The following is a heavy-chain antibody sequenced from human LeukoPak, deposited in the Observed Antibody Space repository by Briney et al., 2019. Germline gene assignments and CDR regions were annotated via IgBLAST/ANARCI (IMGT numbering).Heavy chain of an antibody. CDR3: ARHGTSVAWYFDL. CDR2: IYYTGAT. J-gene: IGHJ2*01. Sequence: SETLSLTCTVSGGSFSIFYWSWIRQPPGKGLGWIGYIYYTGATNYNTSLKSRITTSVDTSKTQFSLQLSSVTAADTAVYYCARHGTSVAWYFDLWGRGTLVAVSS. D-gene: IGHD6-19*01. V-gene: IGHV4-59*08. CDR1: GGSFSIFY.